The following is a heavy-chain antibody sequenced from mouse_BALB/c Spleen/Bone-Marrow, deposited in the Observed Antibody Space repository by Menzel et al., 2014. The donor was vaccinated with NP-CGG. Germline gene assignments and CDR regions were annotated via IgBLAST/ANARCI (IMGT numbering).Heavy chain of an antibody. D-gene: IGHD1-1*01. CDR1: GYTFTSYV. CDR2: INPYNDGT. V-gene: IGHV1-14*01. Sequence: EVQLQQSGPELVKPGASVKTSCKASGYTFTSYVMHWVKQKPGQGLEWIGYINPYNDGTKYNEKFKGKATLTSDKSSSTAYMELSSLTSEDSAVYYCARTYYYGSNLFAYWGQGTLVTVSA. CDR3: ARTYYYGSNLFAY. J-gene: IGHJ3*01.